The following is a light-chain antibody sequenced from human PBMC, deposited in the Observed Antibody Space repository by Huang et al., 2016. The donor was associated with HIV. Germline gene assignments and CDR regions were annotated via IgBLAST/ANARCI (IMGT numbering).Light chain of an antibody. CDR3: QQYGTSPWT. Sequence: EIVLTQSPGTLSLSPGERATLSCRASQSVSSNYIAWYQQKPGQAPRPLIYGASSRATGIPDNFSGSGSGTDFTLTISRLEPKDFAVYYCQQYGTSPWTFGQGTRVEIK. J-gene: IGKJ1*01. CDR2: GAS. V-gene: IGKV3-20*01. CDR1: QSVSSNY.